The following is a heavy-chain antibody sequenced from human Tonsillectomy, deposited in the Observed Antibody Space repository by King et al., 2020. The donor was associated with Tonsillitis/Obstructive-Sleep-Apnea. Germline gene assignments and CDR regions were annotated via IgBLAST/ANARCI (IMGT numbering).Heavy chain of an antibody. CDR1: GDTFSSYE. CDR2: IRPIRGIL. J-gene: IGHJ5*02. D-gene: IGHD1-1*01. Sequence: VQLVQSGAEVKKPESSVKVSCKASGDTFSSYEISWVRQAPGQGLEWMGRIRPIRGILNYAQEFQGRVTITADKSTSTAYMELSSLRSEDTAVYYCAREGTGRGNWGYNWFDPWGQGTLVTVSS. V-gene: IGHV1-69*04. CDR3: AREGTGRGNWGYNWFDP.